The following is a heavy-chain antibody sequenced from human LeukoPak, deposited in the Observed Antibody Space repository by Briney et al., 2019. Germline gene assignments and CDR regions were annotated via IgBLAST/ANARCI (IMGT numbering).Heavy chain of an antibody. CDR3: TTVHYDSSGYYHYFQH. CDR1: GFTFSNAW. CDR2: IKSKTDGGTT. Sequence: GGSLRLSCAASGFTFSNAWMSWVRQAPGKGLEWVGRIKSKTDGGTTDYAAPVKGRFTTPRDDSKNTLYLQMNSLKTEDTAVYYCTTVHYDSSGYYHYFQHWGQGTLVTVSS. D-gene: IGHD3-22*01. J-gene: IGHJ1*01. V-gene: IGHV3-15*01.